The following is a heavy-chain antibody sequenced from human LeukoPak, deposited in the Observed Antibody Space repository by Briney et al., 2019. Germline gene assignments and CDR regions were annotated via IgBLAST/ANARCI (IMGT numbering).Heavy chain of an antibody. V-gene: IGHV4-30-4*01. CDR2: IHYSGST. J-gene: IGHJ3*02. Sequence: SETLSLTCTVSGGSISSGDYYWSWIRQPPGKGLEWIGYIHYSGSTYYNPSLKSRVTISVDTSKNQFSLKLSSVTAADTAVYYCAGGAVVTDSTDAFDIWGQGTMVTVSS. CDR3: AGGAVVTDSTDAFDI. D-gene: IGHD2-21*02. CDR1: GGSISSGDYY.